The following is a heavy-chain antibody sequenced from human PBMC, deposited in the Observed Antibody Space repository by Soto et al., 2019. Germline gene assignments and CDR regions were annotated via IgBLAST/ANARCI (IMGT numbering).Heavy chain of an antibody. J-gene: IGHJ6*02. CDR3: AREYTAWPLAYGLDV. CDR1: GFTFSTYS. V-gene: IGHV3-21*01. D-gene: IGHD2-2*02. CDR2: ISSRSDI. Sequence: GGSLRLSCVGSGFTFSTYSINWFRQAPGKGLEWVSSISSRSDIYYADSVKGRFTISRDNAKNSVSLQMNSLRAEDTAVYYCAREYTAWPLAYGLDVWGQGTTVTVS.